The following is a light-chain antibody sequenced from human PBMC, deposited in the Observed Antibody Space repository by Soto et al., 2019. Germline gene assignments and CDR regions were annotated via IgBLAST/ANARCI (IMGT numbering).Light chain of an antibody. Sequence: QSALTQPASVSGSPGQSITISCTGTSSDVGGYNYVSWYQQHPGKAPKLMIYDVSNRPSGVSNRFSGSKSGNTASLTTSGLQAEDEADYYCSSYTSSLYVFGTGTKVTVL. CDR2: DVS. V-gene: IGLV2-14*01. CDR1: SSDVGGYNY. J-gene: IGLJ1*01. CDR3: SSYTSSLYV.